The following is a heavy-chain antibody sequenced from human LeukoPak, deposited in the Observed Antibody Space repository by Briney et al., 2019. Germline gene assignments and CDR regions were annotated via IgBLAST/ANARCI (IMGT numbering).Heavy chain of an antibody. Sequence: SETLSLTCAVSGGSFSGYYWTWIRQPPGKGLEWIGEINHSGSASYNSSLKSRVTISLDTSKNQFSLKLSSVTAADTAVYYCARGQGTVTTHWGQGTLVTVSS. V-gene: IGHV4-34*01. CDR3: ARGQGTVTTH. J-gene: IGHJ4*02. D-gene: IGHD4-17*01. CDR1: GGSFSGYY. CDR2: INHSGSA.